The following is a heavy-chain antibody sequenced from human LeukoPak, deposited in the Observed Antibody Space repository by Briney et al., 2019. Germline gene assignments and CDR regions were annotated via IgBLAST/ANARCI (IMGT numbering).Heavy chain of an antibody. CDR2: TYYRSKWYN. CDR1: VDSVSNKSAA. V-gene: IGHV6-1*01. CDR3: ARMLWLADYSYYGMDV. J-gene: IGHJ6*02. D-gene: IGHD6-19*01. Sequence: SPTLSLTFAISVDSVSNKSAAWNWLRQSPSRGLEWLGRTYYRSKWYNDYGVSVKSRITINPHTSKNQFSLQLNSVTPEDTAVYYCARMLWLADYSYYGMDVWGQGTTVTVSS.